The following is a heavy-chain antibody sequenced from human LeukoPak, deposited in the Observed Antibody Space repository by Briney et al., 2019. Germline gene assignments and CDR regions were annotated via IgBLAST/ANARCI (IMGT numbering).Heavy chain of an antibody. V-gene: IGHV6-1*01. Sequence: SQTLSLTCALSGDSVSSNSAAWNWLRQSPSRRLEWLGRTYYRSKWYNDYAVSVKSRITINPDTSKNQFSLQLNSVTPEDTAVYYCARAPVVPAPPDYYYYYMDVWGKGTTVTVSS. CDR3: ARAPVVPAPPDYYYYYMDV. CDR2: TYYRSKWYN. CDR1: GDSVSSNSAA. J-gene: IGHJ6*03. D-gene: IGHD2-2*01.